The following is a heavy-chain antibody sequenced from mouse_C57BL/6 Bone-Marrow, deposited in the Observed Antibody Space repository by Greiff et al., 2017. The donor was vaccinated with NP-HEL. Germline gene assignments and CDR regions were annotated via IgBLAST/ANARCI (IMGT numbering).Heavy chain of an antibody. J-gene: IGHJ1*03. V-gene: IGHV5-15*01. D-gene: IGHD1-1*01. CDR2: ISNLAYSI. Sequence: EVKVVESGGGLVQPGGSLKLSCAASGFTFSDYGMAWVRQAPRKGPEWVAFISNLAYSIYYADTVTGRFPISSENAKNTLYLEMSSLRSEDTAMYYCARHYYGSSYRYFDVWGTGTTVTVSS. CDR3: ARHYYGSSYRYFDV. CDR1: GFTFSDYG.